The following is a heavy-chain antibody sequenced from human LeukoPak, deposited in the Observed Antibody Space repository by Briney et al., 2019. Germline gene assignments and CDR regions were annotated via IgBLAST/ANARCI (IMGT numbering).Heavy chain of an antibody. Sequence: PGGSLRLSCAASGFTFSSYAMSWVRQAPGKGLEWVSAISGSGGSTYYADSVKGRFTISRDNSKNTLYLQMNSLRAEDTAVYYCANRWLGPYYYGMDVWGQGTTVTVSS. CDR3: ANRWLGPYYYGMDV. CDR1: GFTFSSYA. CDR2: ISGSGGST. J-gene: IGHJ6*02. V-gene: IGHV3-23*01. D-gene: IGHD6-19*01.